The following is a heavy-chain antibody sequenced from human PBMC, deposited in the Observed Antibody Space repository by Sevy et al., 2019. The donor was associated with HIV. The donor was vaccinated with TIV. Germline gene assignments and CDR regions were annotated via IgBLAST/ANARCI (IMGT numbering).Heavy chain of an antibody. CDR2: IYGSGGTT. J-gene: IGHJ3*02. V-gene: IGHV3-23*01. D-gene: IGHD3-22*01. Sequence: GGSLRLSCKPSGFTFITYAMNWVRQAPGKGLEWVSTIYGSGGTTYYADSVKGRFTISRDNSKNTLYLQMDSLRTEDTAIYASAGARYDGSGSFDAFDIWGQGTMVTVSS. CDR1: GFTFITYA. CDR3: AGARYDGSGSFDAFDI.